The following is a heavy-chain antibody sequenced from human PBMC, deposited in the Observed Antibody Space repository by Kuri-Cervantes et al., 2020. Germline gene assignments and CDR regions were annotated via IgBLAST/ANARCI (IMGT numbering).Heavy chain of an antibody. Sequence: GSLRLSCAVSGYSVSSGPYYWSWIRQPPGKGLEWIGYNYYSGSTNYNPSLKSRITISVDTSKNQFSLKLSSVTAADTAVYYCARYSGNYRWFAPWGQGTLVTVSS. CDR3: ARYSGNYRWFAP. J-gene: IGHJ5*02. D-gene: IGHD1-26*01. V-gene: IGHV4-61*01. CDR2: NYYSGST. CDR1: GYSVSSGPYY.